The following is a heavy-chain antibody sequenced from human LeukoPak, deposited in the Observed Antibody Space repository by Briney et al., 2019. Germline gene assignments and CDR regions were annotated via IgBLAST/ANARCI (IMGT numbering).Heavy chain of an antibody. Sequence: GGSLRLSCATSGFTFSSYSMNWLRQAPGKGLDWVSSISSSSSYIYYADSVKGRFTISGDNAKNSLYLQMGSLRAEDMAVYYCARVGASNYFDYWGQGTLVTVSS. CDR2: ISSSSSYI. CDR1: GFTFSSYS. V-gene: IGHV3-21*01. CDR3: ARVGASNYFDY. J-gene: IGHJ4*02. D-gene: IGHD3-16*01.